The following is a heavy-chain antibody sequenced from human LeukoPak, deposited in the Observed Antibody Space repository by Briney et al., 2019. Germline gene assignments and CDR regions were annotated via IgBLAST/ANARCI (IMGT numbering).Heavy chain of an antibody. CDR2: ISGSGGST. D-gene: IGHD3-16*02. Sequence: GGSLRLSCAASGFTFSSYAMSWVRQAPGKGLEWVSAISGSGGSTYYADSVKGRFTISRDNSKNTLYLQMNSLRAEDTAVYYCAKDYFKDEVKMITFVGVIVNFDYWGQGTLVTVSS. CDR3: AKDYFKDEVKMITFVGVIVNFDY. CDR1: GFTFSSYA. J-gene: IGHJ4*02. V-gene: IGHV3-23*01.